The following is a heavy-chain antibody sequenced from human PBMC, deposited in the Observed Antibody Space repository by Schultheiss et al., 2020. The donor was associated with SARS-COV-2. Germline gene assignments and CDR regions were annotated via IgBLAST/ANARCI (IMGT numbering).Heavy chain of an antibody. CDR2: IYYSGST. CDR1: GGSISSYY. CDR3: ARDGNYYDSSGYYYAEDFYYYYGMDV. D-gene: IGHD3-22*01. V-gene: IGHV4-39*07. J-gene: IGHJ6*02. Sequence: SETLSLTCTVSGGSISSYYWGWIRQPPGKGLEWIGSIYYSGSTYYNPSLKSRVTISVDTSKNQFSLKLSSVTAADTAVYYCARDGNYYDSSGYYYAEDFYYYYGMDVWGQGTTVTVSS.